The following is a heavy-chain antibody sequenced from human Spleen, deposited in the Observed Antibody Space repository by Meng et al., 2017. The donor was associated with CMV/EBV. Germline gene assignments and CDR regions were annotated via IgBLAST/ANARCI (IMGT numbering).Heavy chain of an antibody. Sequence: ALGFNFDDYARDWVRQAPGRGLEWVSSINHSGGLTFYEDSVGGRFTISRDNSKNTLYLQMNNLRDEDTALYYCAKGPRSSSGSYCDDWGQGILVTVSS. V-gene: IGHV3-23*01. CDR3: AKGPRSSSGSYCDD. CDR1: GFNFDDYA. D-gene: IGHD1-26*01. CDR2: INHSGGLT. J-gene: IGHJ4*02.